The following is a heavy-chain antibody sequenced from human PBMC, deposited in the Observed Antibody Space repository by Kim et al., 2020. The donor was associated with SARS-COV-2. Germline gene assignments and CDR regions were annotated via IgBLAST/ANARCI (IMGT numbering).Heavy chain of an antibody. D-gene: IGHD2-2*01. J-gene: IGHJ6*02. CDR2: INPSGGST. V-gene: IGHV1-46*01. Sequence: ASVKVSCKASGYTFTSYYMHWVRQAPGQGLEWMGIINPSGGSTSYAQKFQGRVTMTRDTSTSTVYMELSSLRSEDTAVYYCAREYGLHRLVPAAIGSFYYYYGMDVWGQGTTVTVSS. CDR1: GYTFTSYY. CDR3: AREYGLHRLVPAAIGSFYYYYGMDV.